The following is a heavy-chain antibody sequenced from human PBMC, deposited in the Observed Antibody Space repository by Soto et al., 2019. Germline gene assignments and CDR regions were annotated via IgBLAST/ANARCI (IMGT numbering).Heavy chain of an antibody. D-gene: IGHD5-18*01. CDR2: ISYDGSNK. V-gene: IGHV3-30*18. Sequence: PGGSLRLSCAASGFTFSSYGMHWVRQAPGKGLEWVAVISYDGSNKYYADSVKGRFTISRDNSKNTLYLQMNSLRAEDTAVYYCAKVSVDTSFDYWGQGTLVTVS. CDR1: GFTFSSYG. J-gene: IGHJ4*02. CDR3: AKVSVDTSFDY.